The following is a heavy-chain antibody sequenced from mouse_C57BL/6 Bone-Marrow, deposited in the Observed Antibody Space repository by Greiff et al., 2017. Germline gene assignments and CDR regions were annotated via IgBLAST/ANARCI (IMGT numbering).Heavy chain of an antibody. CDR2: ISSGGSYT. Sequence: EVQLVESGGDLVKPGGSLKLSCAASGFTFSSYGMPWVRQTPDKRLEWVATISSGGSYTYSPDSVKGRFTISRDNAKNTLYLQMSSLKSEDTAMYYCARQGDYDGDAMDYWGQGTSVTVSS. D-gene: IGHD2-4*01. CDR3: ARQGDYDGDAMDY. J-gene: IGHJ4*01. V-gene: IGHV5-6*01. CDR1: GFTFSSYG.